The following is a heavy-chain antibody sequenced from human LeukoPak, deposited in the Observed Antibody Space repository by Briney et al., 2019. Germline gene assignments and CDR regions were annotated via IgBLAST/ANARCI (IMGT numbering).Heavy chain of an antibody. CDR3: TTEGIVVVAAAKFTYAY. Sequence: GGSLRLSCAASGFTFSNAWMTWVRQAPGKGLEWVGHIKNKTDGGTTDYAAAVKGRFTISRDDSKNTLYLQMSSLKTEDTAVYYCTTEGIVVVAAAKFTYAYWGQGTLVTVSS. J-gene: IGHJ4*02. V-gene: IGHV3-15*01. CDR1: GFTFSNAW. D-gene: IGHD2-2*01. CDR2: IKNKTDGGTT.